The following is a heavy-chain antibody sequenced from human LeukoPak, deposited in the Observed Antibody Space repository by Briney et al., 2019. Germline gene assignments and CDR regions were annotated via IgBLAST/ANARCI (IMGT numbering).Heavy chain of an antibody. CDR3: ARGYGGKGSNWFDP. CDR2: ITGGRST. V-gene: IGHV3-23*01. J-gene: IGHJ5*02. CDR1: GFTFSIYA. Sequence: GGSLRLSCAASGFTFSIYAMSWVRQAPGKGLEWVSGITGGRSTYYADPVKGRFTTSRDNAKNSLYLQMNSLRAEDTAVYYCARGYGGKGSNWFDPWGQGTLVTVSS. D-gene: IGHD4-23*01.